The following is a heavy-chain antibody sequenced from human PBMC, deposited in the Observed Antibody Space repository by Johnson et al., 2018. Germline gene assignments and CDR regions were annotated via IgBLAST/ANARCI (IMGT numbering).Heavy chain of an antibody. CDR2: ISYEGGNK. V-gene: IGHV3-30*03. CDR1: GFTFSSYG. J-gene: IGHJ1*01. D-gene: IGHD4-17*01. CDR3: ATAVTTSRYFQH. Sequence: QVQLVQSGGGVVQPGRSLRLSCAASGFTFSSYGMHWVRQAPGKGLEWVAVISYEGGNKCYADSVRGRFTISRDNSENTLYLQMNSLRAEDTAVYYCATAVTTSRYFQHWGQGTLVTVSS.